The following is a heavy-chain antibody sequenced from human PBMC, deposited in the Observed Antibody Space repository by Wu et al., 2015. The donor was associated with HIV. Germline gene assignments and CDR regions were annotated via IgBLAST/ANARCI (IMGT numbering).Heavy chain of an antibody. Sequence: QVQLVQSVVDVRKPGASVKVSCKASGYIFVNQYLHWVRQAPGQGLEWMGWLSPNNGATNYAQRFQDRVSMTGDTSSTTAYMELRRLTSQDTAMYFCLTAINGVVYWGQGTLATVSS. CDR3: LTAINGVVY. D-gene: IGHD2-8*01. CDR2: LSPNNGAT. CDR1: GYIFVNQY. J-gene: IGHJ4*02. V-gene: IGHV1-2*02.